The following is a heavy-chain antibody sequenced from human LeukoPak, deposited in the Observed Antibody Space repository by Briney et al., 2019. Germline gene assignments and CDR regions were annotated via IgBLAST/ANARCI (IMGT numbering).Heavy chain of an antibody. D-gene: IGHD4-17*01. CDR1: GGSITSDY. CDR2: IYYSGST. J-gene: IGHJ4*02. CDR3: ARGAHYGDYYFDY. Sequence: SETLSLTCIVSGGSITSDYWSWIRQPPGKGLEWIGYIYYSGSTNYNPSLKSRVTISVDTSKNQFSLKLSSVTAADTAVYYCARGAHYGDYYFDYWGQGTLVTVCS. V-gene: IGHV4-59*01.